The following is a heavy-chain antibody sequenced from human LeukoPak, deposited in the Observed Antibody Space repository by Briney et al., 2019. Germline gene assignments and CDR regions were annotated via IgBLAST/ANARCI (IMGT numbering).Heavy chain of an antibody. V-gene: IGHV2-70*11. CDR1: GFSLSTSGMC. Sequence: SGPALVKPTQTLTLTCTFSGFSLSTSGMCVSWIRQPPRKALEWLARIDWDDDKYYSTFLKTRLTISKDTSKKPVVLTMTNMAPVDTATYYCARISSGSYQDYWGQGTLVTVSS. CDR3: ARISSGSYQDY. D-gene: IGHD1-26*01. CDR2: IDWDDDK. J-gene: IGHJ4*02.